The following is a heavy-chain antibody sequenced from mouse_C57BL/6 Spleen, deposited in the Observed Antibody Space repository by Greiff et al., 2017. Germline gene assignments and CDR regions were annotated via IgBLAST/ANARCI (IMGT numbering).Heavy chain of an antibody. V-gene: IGHV5-16*01. CDR1: GFTFSDYY. CDR3: ARDLYGSSYHYYAMDY. CDR2: INYDGSST. J-gene: IGHJ4*01. Sequence: EVHLVESEGGLVQPGSSMKLSCTASGFTFSDYYMAWVRQVPEKGLEWVANINYDGSSTYYLDSLKSRFIISRDNAKNILYLQMSSLKSEDTATXYCARDLYGSSYHYYAMDYWGQGTSVTVSS. D-gene: IGHD1-1*01.